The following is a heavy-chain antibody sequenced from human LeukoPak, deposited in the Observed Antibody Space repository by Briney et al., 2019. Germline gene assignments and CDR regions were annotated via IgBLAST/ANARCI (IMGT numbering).Heavy chain of an antibody. D-gene: IGHD6-13*01. J-gene: IGHJ4*02. CDR1: GFTFSSYS. V-gene: IGHV3-21*01. CDR3: ARGRRIAAAGLYYFDY. Sequence: GGSRRLSCAASGFTFSSYSMNWVRQAPGKGLEWFSSISSSSSCIYYADSVKGRFTISRDNAKNSLYLQMNSLRAEDTAVYYCARGRRIAAAGLYYFDYWGQGTLVTVSS. CDR2: ISSSSSCI.